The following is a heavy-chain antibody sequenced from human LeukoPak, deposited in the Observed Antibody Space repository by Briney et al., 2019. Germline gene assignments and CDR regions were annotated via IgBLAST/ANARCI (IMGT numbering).Heavy chain of an antibody. V-gene: IGHV3-30*04. D-gene: IGHD3-3*01. J-gene: IGHJ3*02. Sequence: PGGSLRLSCAASGFTFSSYAMHWVRQAPGKGLEWVAVISYDGSNKYYADSVKGRFTISRDNSKNTLYLQMNSLRAEDTAVYFCARDTSGFLEILGDAFDMWGQGTVVTVSS. CDR1: GFTFSSYA. CDR2: ISYDGSNK. CDR3: ARDTSGFLEILGDAFDM.